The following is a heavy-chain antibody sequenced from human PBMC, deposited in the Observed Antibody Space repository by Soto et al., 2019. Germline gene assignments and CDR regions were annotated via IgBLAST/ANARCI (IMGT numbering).Heavy chain of an antibody. J-gene: IGHJ4*02. CDR1: GFTFSSYA. V-gene: IGHV3-23*01. Sequence: GGSLRLSCAASGFTFSSYAMSWVRQAPGKGLEWVSAISGSGGSTYYADSVKGRFTISRDNSKNTLYLQMNSLRAEDTAVYYCAKDTHPPITMIVVPRSPPDYWGQGTMVTV. CDR3: AKDTHPPITMIVVPRSPPDY. CDR2: ISGSGGST. D-gene: IGHD3-22*01.